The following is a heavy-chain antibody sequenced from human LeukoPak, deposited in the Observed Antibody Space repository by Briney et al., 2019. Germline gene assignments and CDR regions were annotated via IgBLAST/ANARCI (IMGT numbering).Heavy chain of an antibody. CDR3: ARNIWFGESADAFDI. J-gene: IGHJ3*02. CDR2: IYYSEST. Sequence: SETLSLTCSVSGGSISSSSYYWGWIRQPPGKGLEWIGSIYYSESTYHNPSLRSRVTISVDTSKNHFSLKLSSVTAAETAVYYCARNIWFGESADAFDIWGQGTMVTVSS. CDR1: GGSISSSSYY. D-gene: IGHD3-10*01. V-gene: IGHV4-39*02.